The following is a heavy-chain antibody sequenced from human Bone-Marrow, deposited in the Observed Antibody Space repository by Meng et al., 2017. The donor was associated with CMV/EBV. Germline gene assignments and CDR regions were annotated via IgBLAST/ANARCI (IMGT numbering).Heavy chain of an antibody. CDR2: INHSGST. V-gene: IGHV4-34*01. J-gene: IGHJ6*02. CDR1: GGSFSGYY. D-gene: IGHD3-16*02. CDR3: ASDYVWGSYRPGVPMDV. Sequence: SETLSPTCAVYGGSFSGYYWSWIRQPPGKGLEWIGEINHSGSTNYNPSLKSRVTISVDTSKNQFSLKLSSVTAADTAVYYCASDYVWGSYRPGVPMDVWGQGTMVTVSS.